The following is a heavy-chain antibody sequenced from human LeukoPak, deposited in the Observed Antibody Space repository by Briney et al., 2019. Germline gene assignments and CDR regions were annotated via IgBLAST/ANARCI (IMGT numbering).Heavy chain of an antibody. CDR3: AKDPSSWYYFDY. V-gene: IGHV3-30*18. CDR1: GFTFSSYG. Sequence: GGSLRLSCAASGFTFSSYGMHWVRQAPGKGLEWVEVISYDGSNKYYADSVKGRFTISRDNSKNTLYLQMNSLRAEDTAVYYCAKDPSSWYYFDYWGQGTLVTVSS. CDR2: ISYDGSNK. D-gene: IGHD6-13*01. J-gene: IGHJ4*02.